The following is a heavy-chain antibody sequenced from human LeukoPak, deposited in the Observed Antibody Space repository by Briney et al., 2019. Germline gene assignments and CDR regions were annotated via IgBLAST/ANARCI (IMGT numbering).Heavy chain of an antibody. D-gene: IGHD3-9*01. Sequence: PGGSLRLSCAASGSTFSSYDMHWVRQATGKGLEWVSAIGTAGDTYYPGSVKGRFTISRENAKNSLYLQMNSLGAEDTAVYYCAKSNGGSYDILTGYYHFDYWGQGTLVTVSS. J-gene: IGHJ4*02. CDR2: IGTAGDT. CDR3: AKSNGGSYDILTGYYHFDY. CDR1: GSTFSSYD. V-gene: IGHV3-13*01.